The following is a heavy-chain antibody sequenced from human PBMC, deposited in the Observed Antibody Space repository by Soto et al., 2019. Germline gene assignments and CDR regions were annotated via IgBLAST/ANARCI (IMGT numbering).Heavy chain of an antibody. CDR1: GFNFSSYS. J-gene: IGHJ4*02. CDR2: VTSTSGTK. Sequence: EVQLVESGGGLVPPGGSLRLSCAASGFNFSSYSMNWVRQAPGKGLEWVSYVTSTSGTKYYADSVKGRFTISRDNAKNSLYLQMNSLRNEDTAVYYCARDALLVATPFDLWGQGTPVTVSS. V-gene: IGHV3-48*02. CDR3: ARDALLVATPFDL. D-gene: IGHD5-12*01.